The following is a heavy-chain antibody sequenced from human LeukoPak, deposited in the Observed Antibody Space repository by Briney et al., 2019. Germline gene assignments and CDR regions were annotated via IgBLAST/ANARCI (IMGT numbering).Heavy chain of an antibody. CDR2: IGTAGDT. CDR3: GRVGGYCGGDCYGY. D-gene: IGHD2-21*02. J-gene: IGHJ4*02. Sequence: GGSLRLSCAASGFTFSSYDMHWVRQATGKGLEWVSAIGTAGDTYYPGSVKGRFTISRENAKNSLYLRMNSLRAGDTAVYYCGRVGGYCGGDCYGYWGQGTLVTVSS. CDR1: GFTFSSYD. V-gene: IGHV3-13*01.